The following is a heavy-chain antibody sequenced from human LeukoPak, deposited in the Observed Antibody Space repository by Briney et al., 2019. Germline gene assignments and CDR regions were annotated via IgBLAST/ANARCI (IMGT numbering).Heavy chain of an antibody. CDR1: GFTFSSYG. V-gene: IGHV3-33*06. J-gene: IGHJ4*02. Sequence: GRSLRLSCAASGFTFSSYGMHWVRQAPGKGLEWVAVIWYDGSNKYYADSVTGRFTISRDNARRILYLQMNSLRAEDTAVYYCAKDVCNGAGCHFFDYWGQGTVVTVSS. D-gene: IGHD2-15*01. CDR3: AKDVCNGAGCHFFDY. CDR2: IWYDGSNK.